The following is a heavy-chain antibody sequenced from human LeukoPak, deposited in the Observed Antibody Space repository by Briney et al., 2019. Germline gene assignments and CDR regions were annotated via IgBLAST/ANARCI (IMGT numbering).Heavy chain of an antibody. Sequence: SVKVSCKASGGTFSSYTISWVRQAPGQGLEWMGRIIPILGIANYAQKLQGRVTITTDKSTSTAYMELSSLRSEDTAVYYCARVVVPAAIAYWGQGTLVTVSS. CDR2: IIPILGIA. D-gene: IGHD2-2*02. CDR1: GGTFSSYT. J-gene: IGHJ4*02. CDR3: ARVVVPAAIAY. V-gene: IGHV1-69*02.